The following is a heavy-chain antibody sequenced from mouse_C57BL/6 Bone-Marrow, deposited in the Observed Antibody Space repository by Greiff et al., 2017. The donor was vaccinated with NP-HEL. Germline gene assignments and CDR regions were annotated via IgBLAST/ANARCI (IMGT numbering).Heavy chain of an antibody. CDR1: GYTFTDYY. D-gene: IGHD3-2*02. CDR3: ARWSSVYPYYAMDY. Sequence: EVQLQQSGPELVKPGASVKISCKASGYTFTDYYMNWVKQSHGKSLEWIGDINPNNGGTSYNQKFKGKATLTVDKSSSTAYMELRSLTSEDSAVYYCARWSSVYPYYAMDYWGQGTSVTVSS. V-gene: IGHV1-26*01. CDR2: INPNNGGT. J-gene: IGHJ4*01.